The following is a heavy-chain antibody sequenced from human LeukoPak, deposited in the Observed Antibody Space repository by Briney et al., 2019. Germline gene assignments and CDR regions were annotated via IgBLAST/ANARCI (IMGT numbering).Heavy chain of an antibody. CDR3: AGDAAAGTAYFDY. J-gene: IGHJ4*02. D-gene: IGHD6-13*01. CDR2: VIAIFGTA. V-gene: IGHV1-69*05. CDR1: GGTFSSYA. Sequence: SVKVSCKASGGTFSSYAISWVRQAPGQGLEWMGRVIAIFGTANYAQKFQGRVTITTDESTSTAYMELSSLRSEDTAVHYRAGDAAAGTAYFDYWGQGTLVTVSS.